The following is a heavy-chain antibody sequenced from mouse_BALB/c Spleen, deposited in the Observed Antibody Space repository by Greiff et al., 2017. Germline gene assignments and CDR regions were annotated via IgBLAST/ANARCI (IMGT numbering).Heavy chain of an antibody. CDR2: SRNKANDYTT. CDR3: ARVYYGSGYAVDY. Sequence: DVLLVESGGGLVQPGGSLRLSCATSGFTFNDFYMEWVRQPPGKRLEWIAASRNKANDYTTEYSATVKGRFIVSRATSQSILDLQMNALRAEDTAINYGARVYYGSGYAVDYWGQGTSVTVSS. J-gene: IGHJ4*01. CDR1: GFTFNDFY. V-gene: IGHV7-1*02. D-gene: IGHD1-1*01.